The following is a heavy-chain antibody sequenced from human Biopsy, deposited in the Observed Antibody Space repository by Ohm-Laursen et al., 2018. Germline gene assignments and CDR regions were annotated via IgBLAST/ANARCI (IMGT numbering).Heavy chain of an antibody. Sequence: SVKVSCKASGYTFAGYYLHWVRQASGHGLEWMGWINPNSGNANYAQSFQGRLTVTRDTSISTAYMELTSLTFDDTAIYYCARVPAYPSIDGYYGLDLWGQGTTVIVSS. CDR2: INPNSGNA. J-gene: IGHJ6*02. V-gene: IGHV1-2*02. CDR3: ARVPAYPSIDGYYGLDL. CDR1: GYTFAGYY. D-gene: IGHD3-9*01.